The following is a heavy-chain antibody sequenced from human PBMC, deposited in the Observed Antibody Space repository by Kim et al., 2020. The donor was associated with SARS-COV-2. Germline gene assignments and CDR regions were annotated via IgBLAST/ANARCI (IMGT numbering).Heavy chain of an antibody. CDR2: SYYSGST. CDR1: GGSISSYY. CDR3: ARVLEGYSSGWHFDY. V-gene: IGHV4-59*13. D-gene: IGHD6-19*01. Sequence: SETLSLTCTVSGGSISSYYWSWIRQPQGKGLEWIGDSYYSGSTNYNPSLKSRVTISVDTSKNQFSLKLSSVTAADTAVYYCARVLEGYSSGWHFDYWGQGTLVTVSS. J-gene: IGHJ4*02.